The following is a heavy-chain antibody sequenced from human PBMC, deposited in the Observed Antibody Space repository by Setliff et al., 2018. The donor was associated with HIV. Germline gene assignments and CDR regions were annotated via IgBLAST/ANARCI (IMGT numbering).Heavy chain of an antibody. J-gene: IGHJ6*02. V-gene: IGHV1-2*02. Sequence: ASVKVSCKASGYTFTGYYMHWVRQAPGQGLEWMGWINPNSGGTNYAQKFQGRVTMSRDTSISTAYMELSRLRSDDTAVYYCARALGSGWYYYYYYGMDVWGQGTTVTVSS. CDR3: ARALGSGWYYYYYYGMDV. CDR2: INPNSGGT. D-gene: IGHD6-19*01. CDR1: GYTFTGYY.